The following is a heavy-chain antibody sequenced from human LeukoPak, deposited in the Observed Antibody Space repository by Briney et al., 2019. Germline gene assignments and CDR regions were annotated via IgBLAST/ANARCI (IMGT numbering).Heavy chain of an antibody. CDR1: GGSINTYY. Sequence: PSETPSLTCTVSGGSINTYYWSWIRQSAGKGLEWIGRIYSTGSTSYNPSLKSRVTMSIDTSKNQFSLNLSSVTAADTAIYYCSTGGSSWYHWFDPWGQGTLVTVSS. V-gene: IGHV4-4*07. J-gene: IGHJ5*02. CDR2: IYSTGST. D-gene: IGHD6-13*01. CDR3: STGGSSWYHWFDP.